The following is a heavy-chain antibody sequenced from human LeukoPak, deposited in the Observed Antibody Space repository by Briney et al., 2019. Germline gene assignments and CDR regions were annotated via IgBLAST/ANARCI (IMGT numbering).Heavy chain of an antibody. J-gene: IGHJ4*02. CDR3: ASRCSGGSCYVRSHFDY. Sequence: GGSLRLSCAASGFTFSSYEMNWVRQAPGKGLEWVSYISSSGSTIYYADSVKGRFTISRDNAKNSLYLQMNSLRAEDTAVYYCASRCSGGSCYVRSHFDYWGQGTQVTVSS. D-gene: IGHD2-15*01. V-gene: IGHV3-48*03. CDR1: GFTFSSYE. CDR2: ISSSGSTI.